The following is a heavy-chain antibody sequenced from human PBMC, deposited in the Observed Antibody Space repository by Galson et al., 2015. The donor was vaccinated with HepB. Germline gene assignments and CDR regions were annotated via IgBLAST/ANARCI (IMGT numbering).Heavy chain of an antibody. D-gene: IGHD3-22*01. CDR2: INAGNDNT. Sequence: SVKVSCKASGYTFTSYAMHWVRQAPGQRLEWMGWINAGNDNTKYSQKFQGRVTITRDTSASTAYMELSSLRSEDTAVYYCARDYYDSSGYGPYFDYWGQGTLVTVSS. CDR3: ARDYYDSSGYGPYFDY. CDR1: GYTFTSYA. J-gene: IGHJ4*02. V-gene: IGHV1-3*01.